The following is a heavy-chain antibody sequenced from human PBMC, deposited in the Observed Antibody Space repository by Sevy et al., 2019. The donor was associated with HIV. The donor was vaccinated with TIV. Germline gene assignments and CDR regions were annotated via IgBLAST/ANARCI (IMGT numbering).Heavy chain of an antibody. J-gene: IGHJ4*02. D-gene: IGHD2-21*01. Sequence: GGSLRLSCEASGFTLSSYTMNWVRQSPEKGLEWVATFDRTDITHYADSVMGRFIISRDTAKNSLFLQMNSLRDDDTAMYFCVRDERAIASHFDYWGREPWSPSPQ. CDR3: VRDERAIASHFDY. CDR1: GFTLSSYT. CDR2: FDRTDIT. V-gene: IGHV3-48*02.